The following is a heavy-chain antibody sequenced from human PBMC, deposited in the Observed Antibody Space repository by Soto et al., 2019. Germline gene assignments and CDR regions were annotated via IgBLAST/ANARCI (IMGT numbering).Heavy chain of an antibody. CDR3: ARSSSGYYYVPYGMDV. D-gene: IGHD3-22*01. J-gene: IGHJ6*02. CDR1: GGTFSSYA. V-gene: IGHV1-69*13. Sequence: SVKVSCKASGGTFSSYAISWVRQAPGQGLEWMGGIIPIFGTANYAQKFQGRVTITADESTSTAYMELSSLRSEDTAVYYCARSSSGYYYVPYGMDVWGQGTTVTVSS. CDR2: IIPIFGTA.